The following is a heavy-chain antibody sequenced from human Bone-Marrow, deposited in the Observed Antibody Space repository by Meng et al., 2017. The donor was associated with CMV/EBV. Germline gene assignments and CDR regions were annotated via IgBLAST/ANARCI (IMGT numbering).Heavy chain of an antibody. Sequence: SVKVSCKAFGGNFSSDSFSWVRQAPGQGLEWMGGINPICDTADYAQKFQGIVTITRDESTSTAYMELSSLSSEDTAVYYCARVECYIYGPNNYYGIDVWGQGTKVTVSS. D-gene: IGHD5-18*01. CDR3: ARVECYIYGPNNYYGIDV. V-gene: IGHV1-69*05. J-gene: IGHJ6*02. CDR1: GGNFSSDS. CDR2: INPICDTA.